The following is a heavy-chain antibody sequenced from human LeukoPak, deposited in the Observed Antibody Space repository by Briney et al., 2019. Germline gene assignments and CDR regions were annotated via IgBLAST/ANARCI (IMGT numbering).Heavy chain of an antibody. CDR1: GITFSTYD. Sequence: GGSLRLSCAASGITFSTYDMSWVRQAPGKGLEWVSGISWSGGTTYYADSVKGRFTISRDNSRNTLYLQMNSLRAEDTAVYYCARGGSYNWGQGTLVTVSS. CDR3: ARGGSYN. J-gene: IGHJ1*01. V-gene: IGHV3-23*01. D-gene: IGHD1-26*01. CDR2: ISWSGGTT.